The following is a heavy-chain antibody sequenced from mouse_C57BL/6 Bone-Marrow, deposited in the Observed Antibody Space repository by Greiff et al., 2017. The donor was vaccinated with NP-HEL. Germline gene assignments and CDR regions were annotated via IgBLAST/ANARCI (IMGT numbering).Heavy chain of an antibody. V-gene: IGHV1-54*01. CDR2: INPGSGGT. D-gene: IGHD1-1*01. CDR1: GYAFTNYL. Sequence: VMLVESGAELVRPGTSVKVSCKASGYAFTNYLIEWVKQRPGQGLEWIGVINPGSGGTNYNEKFKGKATLTADKSSSTAYMQLSSLTSEDSAVYFCARSPYYYGSSYWYFDVWGTGTTVTVSS. CDR3: ARSPYYYGSSYWYFDV. J-gene: IGHJ1*03.